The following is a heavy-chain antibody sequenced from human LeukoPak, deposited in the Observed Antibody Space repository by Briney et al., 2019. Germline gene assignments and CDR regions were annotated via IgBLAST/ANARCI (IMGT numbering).Heavy chain of an antibody. V-gene: IGHV3-30*18. CDR2: ISYDGSDK. D-gene: IGHD2-2*01. CDR1: GFTFSRRG. CDR3: AKDAAAPALDY. Sequence: GGSLRLSCAASGFTFSRRGMHWVRQAPGKGLEWVAVISYDGSDKYYADFVKGRFTISRDNPKSTLFLQINSLRGEDTAVYYCAKDAAAPALDYWGQGTLVTVSS. J-gene: IGHJ4*02.